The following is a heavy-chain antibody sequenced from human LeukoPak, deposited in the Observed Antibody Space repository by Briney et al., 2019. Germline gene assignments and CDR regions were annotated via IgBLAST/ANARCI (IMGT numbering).Heavy chain of an antibody. CDR3: ARDRGTTGVPGGY. V-gene: IGHV1-69*06. J-gene: IGHJ4*02. CDR1: GGTFSSYA. Sequence: ASVKVSCKASGGTFSSYAISWVRQAPGQGLEWMGGIIPTFGTANYAQKFQGRVTITADKSTSTAYMELSSLRSEDTAVYYCARDRGTTGVPGGYWGQGTLVTVSS. CDR2: IIPTFGTA. D-gene: IGHD4-23*01.